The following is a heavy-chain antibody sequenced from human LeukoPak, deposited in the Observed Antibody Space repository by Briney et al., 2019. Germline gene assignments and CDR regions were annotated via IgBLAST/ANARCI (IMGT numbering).Heavy chain of an antibody. CDR3: AGAPITSPFYFDY. J-gene: IGHJ4*02. V-gene: IGHV3-20*04. CDR1: GFAFDEHG. D-gene: IGHD2-2*01. Sequence: GGSLRLSCTASGFAFDEHGMSWVRQVPGKGLEWDSGINWSGGSTGYADPLRGRFTISRDNAKNSLYLQMDSLRAEDTALYYCAGAPITSPFYFDYWGQGTLVTVSS. CDR2: INWSGGST.